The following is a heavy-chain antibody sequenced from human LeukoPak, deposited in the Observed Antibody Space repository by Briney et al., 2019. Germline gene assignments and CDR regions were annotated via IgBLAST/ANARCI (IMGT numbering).Heavy chain of an antibody. Sequence: SVKVSCKASGGTFSSYAISWVRQAPGQGLEWMGGIIPIFGTANYAQKFQGRVTITTDESTSTAYMELSSLRSEDTAVYYCARDLSSRTPEYSSSSGDAFDIWGQGTMVTVSS. J-gene: IGHJ3*02. V-gene: IGHV1-69*05. CDR3: ARDLSSRTPEYSSSSGDAFDI. D-gene: IGHD6-6*01. CDR1: GGTFSSYA. CDR2: IIPIFGTA.